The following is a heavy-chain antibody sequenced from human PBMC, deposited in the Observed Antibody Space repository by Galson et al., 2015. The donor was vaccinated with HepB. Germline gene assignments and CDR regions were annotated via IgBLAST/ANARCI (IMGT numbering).Heavy chain of an antibody. CDR1: GYTFTGYY. D-gene: IGHD7-27*01. Sequence: SVKVSCKASGYTFTGYYMHWVRQAPGQGLEWMGIINPSDGSISHTQKFQGRITMTRDTSTSTLYVELSSLSSEDTAVYYCARNINWGSDYWGQGTLVTVSS. CDR2: INPSDGSI. V-gene: IGHV1-46*01. CDR3: ARNINWGSDY. J-gene: IGHJ4*02.